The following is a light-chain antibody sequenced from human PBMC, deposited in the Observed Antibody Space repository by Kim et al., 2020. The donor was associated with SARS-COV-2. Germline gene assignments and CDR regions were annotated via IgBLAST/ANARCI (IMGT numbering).Light chain of an antibody. CDR1: QSVSRF. V-gene: IGKV1-5*03. Sequence: DIQMTQSPSTLSASVGDRVTITCRAGQSVSRFLAWYQQKPGKAPKLLIYKASTLESGVPSRFSGSGSGTEFTLTISSLQPDDFATYYCQQYNNYPYTFGQGTSWRS. CDR2: KAS. CDR3: QQYNNYPYT. J-gene: IGKJ2*01.